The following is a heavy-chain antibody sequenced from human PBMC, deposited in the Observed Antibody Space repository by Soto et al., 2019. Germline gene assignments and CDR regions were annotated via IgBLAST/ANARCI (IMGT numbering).Heavy chain of an antibody. J-gene: IGHJ5*02. D-gene: IGHD3-3*01. CDR3: TTYDFWSGYYDGWFDP. V-gene: IGHV3-15*01. CDR1: GFTFSNAW. CDR2: NKSKTDGGTT. Sequence: EVQLVESGGGLVKPGGSLRLSCAASGFTFSNAWMSWVRQAPGKGLEWVGRNKSKTDGGTTDYAAPVKGRFTNSRDDSKNTLHLQMNSLKTEDTAVYYCTTYDFWSGYYDGWFDPWGQGTLVTVSS.